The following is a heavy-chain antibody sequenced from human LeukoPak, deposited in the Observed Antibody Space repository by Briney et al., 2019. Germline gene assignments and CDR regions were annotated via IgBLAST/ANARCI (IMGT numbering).Heavy chain of an antibody. V-gene: IGHV3-64*01. Sequence: GGSLRLSCAASGFTFNSYAMHWVRQAPGKGLEFVSAISSNGGHTYYANSVKGRFTISRDDSQNTLYLQMGSLRAEDMAVYYCARGGLHDYSNYNDYWGQGTLVTVSS. CDR1: GFTFNSYA. CDR3: ARGGLHDYSNYNDY. CDR2: ISSNGGHT. D-gene: IGHD4-11*01. J-gene: IGHJ4*02.